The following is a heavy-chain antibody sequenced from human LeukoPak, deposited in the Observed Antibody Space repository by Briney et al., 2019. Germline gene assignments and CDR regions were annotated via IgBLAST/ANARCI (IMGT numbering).Heavy chain of an antibody. CDR3: ARGPSSGWYYYYYMDV. CDR1: GCTFTSYD. J-gene: IGHJ6*03. D-gene: IGHD6-19*01. CDR2: MNPNSGNT. V-gene: IGHV1-8*01. Sequence: ASVKVSCKASGCTFTSYDINWVRQATGQGLEWMGWMNPNSGNTGYAQKFQGRVTMTRNTSISTAYMELSSLRSEDTAVYYCARGPSSGWYYYYYMDVWGKGTTVSVSS.